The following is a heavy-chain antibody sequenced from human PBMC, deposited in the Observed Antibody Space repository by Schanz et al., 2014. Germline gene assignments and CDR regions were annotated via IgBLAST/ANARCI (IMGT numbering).Heavy chain of an antibody. J-gene: IGHJ6*02. D-gene: IGHD3-10*01. V-gene: IGHV1-18*01. CDR1: GYTFNNHG. CDR2: ISVYHGHT. CDR3: VRDAGWAFGDYHDMDV. Sequence: QVQLVQSGGEVKKPGASATVSCKASGYTFNNHGISWVRQAPGQGLEWMGWISVYHGHTNYAEKVHGRVTMTTDTSTSAAYMELRSLISNYTAVYYWVRDAGWAFGDYHDMDVWGQGTAVTVSS.